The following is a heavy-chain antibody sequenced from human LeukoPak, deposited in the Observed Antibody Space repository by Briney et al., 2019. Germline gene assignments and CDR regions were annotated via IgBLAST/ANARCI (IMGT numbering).Heavy chain of an antibody. CDR2: MNPNSGNT. D-gene: IGHD3-22*01. CDR3: ARDSSLYYDSSGYYYVDAFDI. V-gene: IGHV1-8*02. Sequence: ASVKVSCKASGYTFTSYYMHWVRQAPGQGLEWMGWMNPNSGNTGYAQKFQGRVTMTRNTSISTAYMELSSLRSEDTAVYYCARDSSLYYDSSGYYYVDAFDIWGQGTMVTVSS. J-gene: IGHJ3*02. CDR1: GYTFTSYY.